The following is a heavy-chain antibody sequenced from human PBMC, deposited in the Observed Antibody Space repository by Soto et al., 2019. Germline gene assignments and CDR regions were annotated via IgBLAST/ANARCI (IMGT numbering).Heavy chain of an antibody. J-gene: IGHJ4*02. V-gene: IGHV3-23*01. CDR2: ISGSGGST. CDR1: GFTFSSYA. CDR3: AKDLSQGPSIFGVAPTWVY. Sequence: PGGSLRLSCAASGFTFSSYAMSWVRQAPGKGLEWVSAISGSGGSTYYADSVKGRFTISRDNSKNTLYLQMNSLRAEDTAVYYCAKDLSQGPSIFGVAPTWVYWGQGTLVTVSS. D-gene: IGHD3-3*01.